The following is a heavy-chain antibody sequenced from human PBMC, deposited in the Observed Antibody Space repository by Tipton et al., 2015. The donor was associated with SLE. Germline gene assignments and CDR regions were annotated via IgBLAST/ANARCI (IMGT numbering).Heavy chain of an antibody. CDR2: ISYTGNT. CDR1: GASISTHY. J-gene: IGHJ2*01. CDR3: ARDSAVNFWYFDL. Sequence: TLSLTCTVPGASISTHYWSWIRQPPGKGLEWIGYISYTGNTNFNPSLKSRVTMSVATSKNQFSLRLTSVTAADTAMYYCARDSAVNFWYFDLWGRGTLVTVSS. V-gene: IGHV4-59*11.